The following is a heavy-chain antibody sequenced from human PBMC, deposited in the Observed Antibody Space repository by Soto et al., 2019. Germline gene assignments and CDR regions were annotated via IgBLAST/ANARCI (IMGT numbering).Heavy chain of an antibody. CDR3: TANPIAYCGGDCAEYFQH. CDR1: GFTFSNAW. V-gene: IGHV3-15*01. Sequence: GSLRLSCAASGFTFSNAWMSWVRQAPGKGLEWVGRIKSKTDGGTTDYAAPVKGRFTISRDDSKNTLYLQMNSLKTEDASVYYCTANPIAYCGGDCAEYFQHWGQGTLVTVSS. CDR2: IKSKTDGGTT. J-gene: IGHJ1*01. D-gene: IGHD2-21*02.